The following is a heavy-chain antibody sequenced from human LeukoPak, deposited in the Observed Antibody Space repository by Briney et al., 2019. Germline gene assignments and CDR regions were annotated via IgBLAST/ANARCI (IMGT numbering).Heavy chain of an antibody. CDR3: ARVPITMVRGVPRPDY. V-gene: IGHV3-48*03. CDR1: GFTFSSYE. J-gene: IGHJ4*02. D-gene: IGHD3-10*01. Sequence: GGSLRLSCAASGFTFSSYEMNWVRQAPGKGLEWVSYISSSGSTIYYADSVKGRFTIPRDNAKNSLYLQMNSLRAEDTAVYYCARVPITMVRGVPRPDYWGQGTLVTVSS. CDR2: ISSSGSTI.